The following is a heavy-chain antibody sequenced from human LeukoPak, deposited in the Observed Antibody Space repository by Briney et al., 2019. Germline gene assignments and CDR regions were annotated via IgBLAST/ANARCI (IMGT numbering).Heavy chain of an antibody. J-gene: IGHJ4*02. Sequence: PGGSLRLSCAASGFTFSSYSMNWVRQAPGKGLEWVSSISSSSSYIYYADSVKGRFTISRDNAKNSLYLQMNSLRAEDTAVYYCARDLAPHYGSGTNFDYWGQGTLVTVSS. D-gene: IGHD3-10*01. V-gene: IGHV3-21*01. CDR1: GFTFSSYS. CDR2: ISSSSSYI. CDR3: ARDLAPHYGSGTNFDY.